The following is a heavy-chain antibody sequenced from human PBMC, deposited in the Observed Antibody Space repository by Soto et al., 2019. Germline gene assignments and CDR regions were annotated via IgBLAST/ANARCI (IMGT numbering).Heavy chain of an antibody. V-gene: IGHV1-58*02. Sequence: GPSWKVSCKASGFTYTNYVTQWVRQARGQRLEWIGWIVLGSGKTNSAQKFRDRVTFTRDMSTNTAYMEVTSLRSEDSAVYYCAADYIAVLIWGQGTLVTVSS. CDR2: IVLGSGKT. J-gene: IGHJ4*02. CDR1: GFTYTNYV. D-gene: IGHD6-19*01. CDR3: AADYIAVLI.